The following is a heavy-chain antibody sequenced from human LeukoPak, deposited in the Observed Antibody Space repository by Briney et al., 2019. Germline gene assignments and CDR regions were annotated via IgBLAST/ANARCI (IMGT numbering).Heavy chain of an antibody. CDR1: GFTFTTYW. D-gene: IGHD1-7*01. V-gene: IGHV3-7*01. CDR2: PDGSEI. J-gene: IGHJ4*02. CDR3: ARVFIRWNLPYYFDY. Sequence: PGGSLRLSCAASGFTFTTYWMKPDGSEIFYVDSVKGRFTISRDNAKNSLYLQMNSLRAEDTAVYYCARVFIRWNLPYYFDYWGQGTLVTVSS.